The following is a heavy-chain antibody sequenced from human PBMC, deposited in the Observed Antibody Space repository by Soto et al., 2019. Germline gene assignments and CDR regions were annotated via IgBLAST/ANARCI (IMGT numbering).Heavy chain of an antibody. CDR1: GYTFTGYY. CDR2: INPNSGGT. D-gene: IGHD2-15*01. J-gene: IGHJ5*02. Sequence: GASVKVSCKASGYTFTGYYMHWVRQAPGQGLEWMGWINPNSGGTNYAQKFQGRVTMTRDTSISTAYMELSRLRSDDTAVYYCARNRYCSGGSCRNWFDPWGQGTLVTV. CDR3: ARNRYCSGGSCRNWFDP. V-gene: IGHV1-2*02.